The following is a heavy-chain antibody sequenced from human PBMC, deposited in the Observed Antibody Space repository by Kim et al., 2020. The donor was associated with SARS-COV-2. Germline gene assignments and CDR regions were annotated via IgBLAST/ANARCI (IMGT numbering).Heavy chain of an antibody. Sequence: SETLSLTCAVYGGSFSGYYWSWIRQPPGKGLEWIGEINHSGSTNYNPSLKSRVTISVDTSKNQFSLKLSSVTAADTAGYYCARRVRAIVVVPGENVIFDYWGQGTLVTVSS. CDR3: ARRVRAIVVVPGENVIFDY. V-gene: IGHV4-34*01. J-gene: IGHJ4*02. D-gene: IGHD2-2*01. CDR2: INHSGST. CDR1: GGSFSGYY.